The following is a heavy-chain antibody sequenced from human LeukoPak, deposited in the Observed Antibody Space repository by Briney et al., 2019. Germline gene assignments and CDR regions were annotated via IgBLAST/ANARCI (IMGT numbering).Heavy chain of an antibody. D-gene: IGHD5-12*01. CDR2: IYLGGSDS. CDR3: ARQFSGHDRDY. J-gene: IGHJ4*02. V-gene: IGHV5-51*01. CDR1: GYSITSYW. Sequence: GESLKISCKASGYSITSYWIGWVRQMPGKGLEWMGNIYLGGSDSRYRPSFQGQVTISADKSISTAYLQWSSLKASDTAIYYCARQFSGHDRDYWGQGTLVTVSS.